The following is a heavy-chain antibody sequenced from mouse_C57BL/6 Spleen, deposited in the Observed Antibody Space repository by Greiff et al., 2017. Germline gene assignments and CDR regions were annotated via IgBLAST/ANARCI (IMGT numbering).Heavy chain of an antibody. Sequence: EVQRVESGPGLVKPSQSLSLTCSVTGYSITSGYYWNWIRQFPGNKLEWMGYISYDGSNNYNPSLKNRISITRDTSKNQFFLKLNSVTTEDTATYYCARGPGWFAYWGQGTLVTVSA. V-gene: IGHV3-6*01. CDR3: ARGPGWFAY. CDR2: ISYDGSN. J-gene: IGHJ3*01. CDR1: GYSITSGYY.